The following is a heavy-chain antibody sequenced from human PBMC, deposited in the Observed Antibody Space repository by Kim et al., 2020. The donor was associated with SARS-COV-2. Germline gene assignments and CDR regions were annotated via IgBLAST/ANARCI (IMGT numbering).Heavy chain of an antibody. J-gene: IGHJ4*02. D-gene: IGHD3-22*01. V-gene: IGHV3-23*01. CDR3: AKGGPDTSGYNRGYFFDY. Sequence: KGRFSISRDNSKNTLYLQMNSLRAEDTAVYYCAKGGPDTSGYNRGYFFDYWGQGTLVTASS.